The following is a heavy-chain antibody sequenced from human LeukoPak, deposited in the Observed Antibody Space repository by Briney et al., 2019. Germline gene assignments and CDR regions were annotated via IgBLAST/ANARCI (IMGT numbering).Heavy chain of an antibody. CDR2: INHSGST. D-gene: IGHD3-3*01. V-gene: IGHV4-34*01. CDR1: GGSFSGFY. Sequence: PSETLSLTCAVYGGSFSGFYWSWIRQPPGKGLEWIWEINHSGSTNYNPSLKRRVTISVDTSKKHFSLKLSSVTAADAAVYHCARQNEYRDFWSGCSYYFDYWGQGTLVTVSS. CDR3: ARQNEYRDFWSGCSYYFDY. J-gene: IGHJ4*02.